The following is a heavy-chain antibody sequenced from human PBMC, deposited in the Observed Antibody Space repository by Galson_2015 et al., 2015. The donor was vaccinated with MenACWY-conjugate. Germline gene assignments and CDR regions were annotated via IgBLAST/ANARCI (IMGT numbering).Heavy chain of an antibody. V-gene: IGHV3-7*03. CDR3: ARVQMRTLAN. J-gene: IGHJ4*02. Sequence: SLRLSCAVSGFTFSSYWMSWVRQAPGKGLEWVAKIKQDGSEKYYVDSVKGRFTVSRDNARNTLYLQMDSLRAEDTAVYYCARVQMRTLANWGQGSLVTVSS. CDR1: GFTFSSYW. D-gene: IGHD5-24*01. CDR2: IKQDGSEK.